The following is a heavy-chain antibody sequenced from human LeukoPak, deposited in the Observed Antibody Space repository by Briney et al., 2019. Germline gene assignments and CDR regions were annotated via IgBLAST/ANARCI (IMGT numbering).Heavy chain of an antibody. CDR3: ASHSNWAYFDI. Sequence: GSLRLSCAASGFTFSIYSMNWVRQPPGKGLEWIGSIYYSGSTYYNPSLKSRITISVDTSKNQFSLKLSSVTAADTAVYYCASHSNWAYFDIWGQGTLVTVSS. J-gene: IGHJ4*02. V-gene: IGHV4-39*01. CDR2: IYYSGST. D-gene: IGHD7-27*01. CDR1: GFTFSIYSMN.